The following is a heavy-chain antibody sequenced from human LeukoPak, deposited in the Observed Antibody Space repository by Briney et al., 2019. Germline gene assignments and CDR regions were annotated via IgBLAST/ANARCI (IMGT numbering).Heavy chain of an antibody. V-gene: IGHV3-7*04. CDR2: IKQDGSDK. D-gene: IGHD2-2*01. CDR3: ARDESPRSGTTWYDGFDI. CDR1: GFXFSNYW. J-gene: IGHJ3*02. Sequence: GGSLRLSCAVSGFXFSNYWITWVRQAPGRGLEWVANIKQDGSDKNYVDSVKGRFTISRDNAKNSLYLEMNSLRAEDTAVYYCARDESPRSGTTWYDGFDIWGQGTMVTVSS.